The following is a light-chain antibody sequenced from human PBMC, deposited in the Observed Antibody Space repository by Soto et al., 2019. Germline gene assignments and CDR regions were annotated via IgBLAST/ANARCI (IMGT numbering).Light chain of an antibody. Sequence: DIQMTQSPSSLYASVGDRVTISCRASHNITKYLNWYQQKSGTAPTLLIYAASNLQGGVPSRFTGSASGTDFTLTNSSLQPEDFATYYCQQSYSTPCAFGQGTKVELK. J-gene: IGKJ1*01. CDR1: HNITKY. CDR2: AAS. CDR3: QQSYSTPCA. V-gene: IGKV1-39*01.